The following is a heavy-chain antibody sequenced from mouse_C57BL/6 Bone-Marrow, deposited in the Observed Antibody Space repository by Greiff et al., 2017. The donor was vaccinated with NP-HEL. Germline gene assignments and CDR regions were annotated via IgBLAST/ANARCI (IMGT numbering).Heavy chain of an antibody. CDR1: GYTFTDYY. J-gene: IGHJ2*01. D-gene: IGHD2-2*01. Sequence: QVQLKESGAELVRPGASVKLSCKASGYTFTDYYINWVKQRPGQGLEWIARIYPGSGNTYYNEKFKGKATLTAEKSSSTAYMQLSSLTSADSAVYVCARRCGYDGYYFDYWGQGTTLTVAS. CDR2: IYPGSGNT. CDR3: ARRCGYDGYYFDY. V-gene: IGHV1-76*01.